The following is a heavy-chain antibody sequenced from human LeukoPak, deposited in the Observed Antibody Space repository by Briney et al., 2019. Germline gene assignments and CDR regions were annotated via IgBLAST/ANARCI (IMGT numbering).Heavy chain of an antibody. Sequence: SETLSLTCTVSGGSISSYYWSWIRQPAGKGLEWIGRIYTSGSTNYNPSLKSRVTMSVDTSKNQFSLKLGSVTAADTAVYYCARGRKDDYVWGSYRYATLDYWGQGTLVTVSS. J-gene: IGHJ4*02. CDR3: ARGRKDDYVWGSYRYATLDY. V-gene: IGHV4-4*07. CDR2: IYTSGST. CDR1: GGSISSYY. D-gene: IGHD3-16*02.